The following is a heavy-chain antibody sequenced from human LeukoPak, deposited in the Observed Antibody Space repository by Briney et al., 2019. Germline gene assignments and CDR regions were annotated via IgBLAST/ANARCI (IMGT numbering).Heavy chain of an antibody. J-gene: IGHJ5*02. CDR3: ARAILGCDGGSCYYS. D-gene: IGHD2-15*01. CDR1: GGTFSSYA. V-gene: IGHV1-69*13. CDR2: IIPIFGTA. Sequence: ASVKVSCKASGGTFSSYAISWVRQAPGQGLEWMGGIIPIFGTANYAQKFQGRVTITADESTSTAYMELSSLRSEDTAVYYCARAILGCDGGSCYYSWGQGTLVTVSS.